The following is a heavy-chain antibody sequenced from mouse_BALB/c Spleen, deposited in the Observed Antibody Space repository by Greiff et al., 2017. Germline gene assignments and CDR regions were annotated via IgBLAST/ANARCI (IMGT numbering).Heavy chain of an antibody. Sequence: EVKLQESGPGLVKPSQSLSLTCSVTGYSITSGYYWNWIRQFPGNKLEWMGYISYDGSNNYNPSLKNRISITRDTSKNQFFLKLNSVTTEDTATYYCAREVFYGSIDYWGQGTTLTVSS. J-gene: IGHJ2*01. D-gene: IGHD1-1*01. CDR1: GYSITSGYY. CDR3: AREVFYGSIDY. V-gene: IGHV3-6*02. CDR2: ISYDGSN.